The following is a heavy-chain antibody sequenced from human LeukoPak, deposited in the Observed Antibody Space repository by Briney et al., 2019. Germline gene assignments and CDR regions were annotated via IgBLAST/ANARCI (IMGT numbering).Heavy chain of an antibody. CDR1: GYTFTSYG. V-gene: IGHV1-18*01. CDR2: ISAYNGNT. J-gene: IGHJ4*02. D-gene: IGHD3-16*02. Sequence: GASVKVSCKASGYTFTSYGISWVRQAPGQGLEWMGWISAYNGNTNYAQKLQGRVTMTTDTSTSTAYMELRSLRSDDTAVYYCATYRYYDYVWGSYLPEYWGQGTLVTVSS. CDR3: ATYRYYDYVWGSYLPEY.